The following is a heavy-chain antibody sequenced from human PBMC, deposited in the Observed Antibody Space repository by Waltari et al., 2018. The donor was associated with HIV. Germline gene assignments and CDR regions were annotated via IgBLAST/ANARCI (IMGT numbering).Heavy chain of an antibody. D-gene: IGHD1-26*01. V-gene: IGHV1-69*15. CDR3: ARGSSGSYRWFDP. J-gene: IGHJ5*02. CDR2: IIRVFEST. Sequence: QLVQSGAEVKKPGSSVKVSCKPPGRTLSSNSISWVRQAPGQGLEWMGNIIRVFESTTYAQKFHGRLTISADEATSTVFMELSSLSFDDTAVYYCARGSSGSYRWFDPWGHGTLVTVSS. CDR1: GRTLSSNS.